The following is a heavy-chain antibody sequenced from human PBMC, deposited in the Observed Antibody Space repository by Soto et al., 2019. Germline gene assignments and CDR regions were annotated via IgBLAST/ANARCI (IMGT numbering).Heavy chain of an antibody. Sequence: PGGSLRLSCAASGFTFSSYAMHWVRQAPGKGLEWVAVISYDGSNKYYADSVKGRFTISTDNSKNTLYLQMHSPRAEDTAVYYCGRGYWLFWSGYTYDFGYRGQGTLVSVSS. CDR1: GFTFSSYA. CDR2: ISYDGSNK. V-gene: IGHV3-30-3*01. D-gene: IGHD3-3*01. J-gene: IGHJ4*02. CDR3: GRGYWLFWSGYTYDFGY.